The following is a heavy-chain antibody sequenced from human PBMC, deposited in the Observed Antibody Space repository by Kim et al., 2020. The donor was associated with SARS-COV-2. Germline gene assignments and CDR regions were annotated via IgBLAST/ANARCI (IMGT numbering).Heavy chain of an antibody. CDR1: GGTFSSYA. J-gene: IGHJ6*02. D-gene: IGHD2-2*03. V-gene: IGHV1-69*13. CDR2: IIPIFGTA. Sequence: SVKVSCKASGGTFSSYAISWVRQAPGQGLEWMGGIIPIFGTANYAQKFQGRVTITADESTSTAYMELSSLRSEDTAVYYCAVGYCSSTSCYYYYGMDVWGQGTTVTVSS. CDR3: AVGYCSSTSCYYYYGMDV.